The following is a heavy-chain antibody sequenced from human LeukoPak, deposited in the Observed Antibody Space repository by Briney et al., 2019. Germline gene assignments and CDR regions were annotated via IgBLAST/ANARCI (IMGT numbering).Heavy chain of an antibody. J-gene: IGHJ6*03. CDR1: GFTFSSYW. CDR3: AKGRGWEASYYYYYMDV. D-gene: IGHD1-26*01. V-gene: IGHV3-23*01. CDR2: ISGSGGST. Sequence: GGSLRLSCAASGFTFSSYWMHWVRQAPGKGLEWVSAISGSGGSTYYTDSVKGRFTISRDNSKNTLYLQMNSLRAEDTAVYYCAKGRGWEASYYYYYMDVRGKGTTVTISS.